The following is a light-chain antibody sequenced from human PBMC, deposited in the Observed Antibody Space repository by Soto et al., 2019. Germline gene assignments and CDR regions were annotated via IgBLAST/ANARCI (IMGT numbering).Light chain of an antibody. CDR3: QQYNSYSRT. CDR1: QSISNH. CDR2: DAS. Sequence: DIQMTQSPSTLSASVGDRVTITCRASQSISNHLAWYQQKPGKAPKLLIYDASSLESGVPSRFSGSGSGTEFTLTISSLQPDDFATYYCQQYNSYSRTFGQGTKVDIK. J-gene: IGKJ1*01. V-gene: IGKV1-5*01.